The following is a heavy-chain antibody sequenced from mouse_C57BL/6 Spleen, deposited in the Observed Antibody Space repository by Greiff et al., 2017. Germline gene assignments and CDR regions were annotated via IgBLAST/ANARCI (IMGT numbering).Heavy chain of an antibody. CDR2: IDPANGNT. Sequence: VQLQQSVAELVRPGASVKLSCTASGFNIKNTYMHWVKQRPEQGLEWIGRIDPANGNTKYAPKFQGKATITADTSSNTAYLQLSSLTSEDTAIYYCARSGPYYYGSFYYAMDYWGQGTSVTVSS. D-gene: IGHD1-1*01. CDR1: GFNIKNTY. CDR3: ARSGPYYYGSFYYAMDY. V-gene: IGHV14-3*01. J-gene: IGHJ4*01.